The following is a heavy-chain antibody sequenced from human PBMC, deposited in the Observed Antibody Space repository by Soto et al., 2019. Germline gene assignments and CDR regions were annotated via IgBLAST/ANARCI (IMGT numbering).Heavy chain of an antibody. CDR1: GGSISSYY. V-gene: IGHV4-59*01. D-gene: IGHD1-26*01. CDR2: IYYSGST. J-gene: IGHJ4*02. Sequence: QVQLQESGPGLVKPSETLSLTCTVSGGSISSYYWSWIRQPPGKGLEWIGYIYYSGSTNYNPSLKSRVTISVDTSKNQFSLKLSSVTAADTAVYYCAGGQASGSHVGFDYWGQGTLVTVSS. CDR3: AGGQASGSHVGFDY.